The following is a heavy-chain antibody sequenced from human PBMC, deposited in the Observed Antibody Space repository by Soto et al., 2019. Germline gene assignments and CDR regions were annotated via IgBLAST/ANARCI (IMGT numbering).Heavy chain of an antibody. V-gene: IGHV4-39*01. CDR2: IYYSGST. J-gene: IGHJ5*02. Sequence: SETLSLTCTVSGGSISSSSYYWGWIRQPPGKGLEWIGSIYYSGSTYYNPSLKSRVTISVDTSKNQFSLKLSSVTAADTAVYYCARHTLPDISWFDPWGQGTLVTVS. CDR1: GGSISSSSYY. CDR3: ARHTLPDISWFDP.